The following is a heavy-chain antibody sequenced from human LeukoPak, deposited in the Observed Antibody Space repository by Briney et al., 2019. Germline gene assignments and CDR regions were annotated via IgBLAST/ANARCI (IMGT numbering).Heavy chain of an antibody. J-gene: IGHJ4*02. CDR2: INPNSGGT. Sequence: ASVKVSCKASGYTFTGYYMHWVRQAPGQGLEWMGWINPNSGGTNYAQKFQGRVTMTRDTSISTAYMELSRLRSDDTAVYYCARGSPYYYGSGSYYFDYWGQGTLVTVSS. CDR3: ARGSPYYYGSGSYYFDY. CDR1: GYTFTGYY. D-gene: IGHD3-10*01. V-gene: IGHV1-2*02.